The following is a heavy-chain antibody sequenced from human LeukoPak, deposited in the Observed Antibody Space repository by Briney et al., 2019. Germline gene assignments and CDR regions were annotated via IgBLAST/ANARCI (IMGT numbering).Heavy chain of an antibody. CDR3: AREWHHVFGY. D-gene: IGHD5-12*01. Sequence: PSETLSLTCTVSRGSISSYSWSWMRQPAARGLDWIGRIYPRESPNYNPSLNSRVITSVDKSKNQFSLKLRSVTAADTAVYYCAREWHHVFGYWGQGNLVTVSS. J-gene: IGHJ4*02. CDR2: IYPRESP. CDR1: RGSISSYS. V-gene: IGHV4-4*07.